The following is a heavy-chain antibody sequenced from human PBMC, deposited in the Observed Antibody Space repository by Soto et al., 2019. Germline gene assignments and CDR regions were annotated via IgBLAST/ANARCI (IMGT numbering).Heavy chain of an antibody. V-gene: IGHV1-3*01. CDR3: ARGPLYYDILTGYLWWFDP. D-gene: IGHD3-9*01. CDR2: INAGNGNT. CDR1: GYTFTSYA. Sequence: GASVKVSCKASGYTFTSYAMHWVRQAPGQRLEWMGWINAGNGNTKYSQKFQGRVTITRDTSASTAYMELSSLRSEDTAVYYCARGPLYYDILTGYLWWFDPWGQGTLVTVSS. J-gene: IGHJ5*02.